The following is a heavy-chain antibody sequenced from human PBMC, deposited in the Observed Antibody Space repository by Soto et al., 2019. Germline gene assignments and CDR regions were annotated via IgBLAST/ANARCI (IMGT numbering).Heavy chain of an antibody. J-gene: IGHJ4*02. CDR2: ISRSGDST. D-gene: IGHD6-19*01. Sequence: EVQLLESGGGLVQPGGSLRLSCAASGFTFSSYAMTWVRQAPGKGLEWVSTISRSGDSTYYRDSVKGRFTISRDNSKNTVYLQTNRLRAEDTAGYYCAKTDKFNPQSSGWANRFDYWGQGTLVTVSS. CDR3: AKTDKFNPQSSGWANRFDY. CDR1: GFTFSSYA. V-gene: IGHV3-23*01.